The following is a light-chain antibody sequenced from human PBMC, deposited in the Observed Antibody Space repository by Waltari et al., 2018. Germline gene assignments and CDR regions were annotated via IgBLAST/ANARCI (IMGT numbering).Light chain of an antibody. CDR2: EDT. CDR1: ALPNKY. CDR3: YSTDYTGNYWV. V-gene: IGLV3-10*01. J-gene: IGLJ3*02. Sequence: SYELTQPPSVSVSPGHTARITCSGEALPNKYAYWYRQKSGRAPVLVIYEDTKRPSGIPERFSASNSGAVATLTITGAQVEDEADYYCYSTDYTGNYWVFGGGTKLTVL.